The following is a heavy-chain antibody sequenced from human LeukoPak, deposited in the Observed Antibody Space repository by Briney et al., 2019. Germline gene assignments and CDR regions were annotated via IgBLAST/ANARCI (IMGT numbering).Heavy chain of an antibody. V-gene: IGHV3-30*04. CDR1: GFIFSSYA. CDR3: ARELQRTFDY. CDR2: ISYDGSNR. J-gene: IGHJ4*02. Sequence: PGGSLRLSCAASGFIFSSYAMHWVRQAPGKGLEWVVVISYDGSNRYYVNSVKGRFTISRDNSKNTLYLQMNSLRAEDTAVYYCARELQRTFDYWGQGTLVTVSS.